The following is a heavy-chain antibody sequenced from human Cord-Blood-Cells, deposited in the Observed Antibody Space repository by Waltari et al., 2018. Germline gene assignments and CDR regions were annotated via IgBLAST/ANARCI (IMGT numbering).Heavy chain of an antibody. CDR1: GGSFSGYY. Sequence: QVQLQQWGAGLLKPSETLSLTCAVYGGSFSGYYWRWIHQPPGKGLEWIGEINHSGSTNYNPSLKSRVTISVDTSKNQFSLKLSSVTAADTAVYYCARRTYYDFWSGYYSRAFDIWGQGTMVTVSS. V-gene: IGHV4-34*01. J-gene: IGHJ3*02. CDR2: INHSGST. CDR3: ARRTYYDFWSGYYSRAFDI. D-gene: IGHD3-3*01.